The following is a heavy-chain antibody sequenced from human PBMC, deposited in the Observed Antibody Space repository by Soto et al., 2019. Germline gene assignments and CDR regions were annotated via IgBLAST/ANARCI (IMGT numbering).Heavy chain of an antibody. CDR1: GYTLTELS. J-gene: IGHJ5*02. V-gene: IGHV1-24*01. CDR3: ATASLIAVAGGGWFDP. CDR2: FDPEDGET. Sequence: ASVKVSCKVSGYTLTELSMHWVRQAPGKGLEWMGGFDPEDGETIYAQKFQGRVTMTEDTSTDTAYMELSSLRSEDTAVYYCATASLIAVAGGGWFDPWGQGTLVTVPQ. D-gene: IGHD6-19*01.